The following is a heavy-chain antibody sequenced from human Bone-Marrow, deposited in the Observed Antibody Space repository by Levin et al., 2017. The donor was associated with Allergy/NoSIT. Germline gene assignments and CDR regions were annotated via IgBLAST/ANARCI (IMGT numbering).Heavy chain of an antibody. D-gene: IGHD2/OR15-2a*01. J-gene: IGHJ3*01. Sequence: GESLKISCKASGYTFTSYYIHWVRQAPGQGLEWLAIIDPSGGTTTPITYAEKFRGRVLVTSDTSTATVHMEVSSLRSDDTARYYCARSQYFGQLTAFDVWGQGTMVTVS. CDR1: GYTFTSYY. V-gene: IGHV1-46*01. CDR3: ARSQYFGQLTAFDV. CDR2: IDPSGGTT.